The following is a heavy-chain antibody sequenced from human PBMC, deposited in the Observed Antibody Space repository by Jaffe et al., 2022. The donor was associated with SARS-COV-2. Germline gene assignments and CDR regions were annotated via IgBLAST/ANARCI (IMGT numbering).Heavy chain of an antibody. D-gene: IGHD4-17*01. CDR1: GFTFSSYS. Sequence: EVQLVESGGGLVKPGGSLRLSCAASGFTFSSYSMNWVRQAPGKGLEWVSSFTSSGSYIYYADSLKGRFTIYRDNAKNSLYLQMNGLRAEDTAVYYCARSYGDYVGFDYWGQGTLVTVSS. CDR2: FTSSGSYI. V-gene: IGHV3-21*01. J-gene: IGHJ4*02. CDR3: ARSYGDYVGFDY.